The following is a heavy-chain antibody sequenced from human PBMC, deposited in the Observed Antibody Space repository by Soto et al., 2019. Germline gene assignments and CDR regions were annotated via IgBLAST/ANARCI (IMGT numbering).Heavy chain of an antibody. Sequence: SETLSLTCAVTGASITNSNYYWGWIRQSPGKGLEWIGSRYVSGTNYYNPSLKSRITMSVDTSKSQVSLSLRSVTAADTAVYFCARHVRGSGNPFASWGQGTRVTVSS. D-gene: IGHD3-10*01. J-gene: IGHJ5*01. CDR2: RYVSGTN. CDR3: ARHVRGSGNPFAS. V-gene: IGHV4-39*01. CDR1: GASITNSNYY.